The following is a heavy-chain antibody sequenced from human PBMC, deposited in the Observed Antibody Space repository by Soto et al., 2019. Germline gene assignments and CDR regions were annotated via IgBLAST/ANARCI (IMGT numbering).Heavy chain of an antibody. Sequence: EVQLLESGGDLIQPGGSLRLSCGASGFTFNRYGMSWVRQAPGKGLEWVSSTSGDGTTTYYTDSVKGRFTISKDSPSNTLYLQMNSLRTEDTALYYCAKDITFDSSASDYWGQGTLVTVSS. J-gene: IGHJ4*02. D-gene: IGHD3-22*01. CDR1: GFTFNRYG. CDR3: AKDITFDSSASDY. V-gene: IGHV3-23*01. CDR2: TSGDGTTT.